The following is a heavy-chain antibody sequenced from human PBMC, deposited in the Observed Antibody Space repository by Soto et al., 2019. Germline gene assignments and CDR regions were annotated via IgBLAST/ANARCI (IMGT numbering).Heavy chain of an antibody. CDR2: ISGSGGST. D-gene: IGHD6-19*01. CDR1: GFTFSSYA. Sequence: GGSLRLSCAASGFTFSSYAMSWVRQAPGKGLEWVSAISGSGGSTYYADSVKGRFTISRDNSKNTLYLQMNSLRAEDTAVYYCARVSIAVAGTGYFDYWGQGTLVTVSS. CDR3: ARVSIAVAGTGYFDY. V-gene: IGHV3-23*01. J-gene: IGHJ4*02.